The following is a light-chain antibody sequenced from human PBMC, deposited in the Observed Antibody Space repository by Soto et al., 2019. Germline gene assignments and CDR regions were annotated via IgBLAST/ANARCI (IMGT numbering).Light chain of an antibody. CDR3: MQSIELPYT. V-gene: IGKV3-20*01. J-gene: IGKJ2*01. Sequence: EIVLTQSPGTLSLSPGERATLSCRASQSVSSSYLAWYQQKPGQAPRLLIYGASSRATGIPDRFSGSGSGTYFTLKISRVEAEDVGVYYCMQSIELPYTFGQGTKLEI. CDR2: GAS. CDR1: QSVSSSY.